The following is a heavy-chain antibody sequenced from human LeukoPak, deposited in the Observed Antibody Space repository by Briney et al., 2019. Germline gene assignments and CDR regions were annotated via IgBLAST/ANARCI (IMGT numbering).Heavy chain of an antibody. CDR1: GGTFSSYA. Sequence: GSSVKVSCKASGGTFSSYAISWVRQAPGQGLEWMGRIIPIFGTANYAQKFQGRVTITKDESTSTAYMELSSLRSEDTAVYYCARARDDYGEYHAFDIWGQGTMVTVSS. J-gene: IGHJ3*02. V-gene: IGHV1-69*05. CDR3: ARARDDYGEYHAFDI. D-gene: IGHD4-17*01. CDR2: IIPIFGTA.